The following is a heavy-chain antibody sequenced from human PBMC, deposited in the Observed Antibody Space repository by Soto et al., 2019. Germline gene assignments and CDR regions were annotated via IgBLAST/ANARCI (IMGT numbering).Heavy chain of an antibody. CDR2: IIPIFGTA. CDR1: GGTFSSCA. J-gene: IGHJ6*02. V-gene: IGHV1-69*13. Sequence: SVKVSCKASGGTFSSCAISWVRQAPGQGLEWMGGIIPIFGTANYAQKFQGRVTITADESTSTAYMELSSLRSEDTAVYYCARDLSSSWTVGYYHGMDVWGQGTTVTVSS. D-gene: IGHD6-13*01. CDR3: ARDLSSSWTVGYYHGMDV.